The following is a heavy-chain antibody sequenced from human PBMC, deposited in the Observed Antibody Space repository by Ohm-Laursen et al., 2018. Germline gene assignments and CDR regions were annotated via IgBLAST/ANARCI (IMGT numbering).Heavy chain of an antibody. Sequence: SLRLSCLAPGFTISNNYMNWVRQAPGKGLEWVSLIYSGGDMFYADSVKGRFTISRDKSKNTLYLQMNSLRAEDTAVYYCAKDFWNDRGVDYWGQGTLVTVSS. D-gene: IGHD1-1*01. CDR2: IYSGGDM. J-gene: IGHJ4*02. CDR1: GFTISNNY. V-gene: IGHV3-53*05. CDR3: AKDFWNDRGVDY.